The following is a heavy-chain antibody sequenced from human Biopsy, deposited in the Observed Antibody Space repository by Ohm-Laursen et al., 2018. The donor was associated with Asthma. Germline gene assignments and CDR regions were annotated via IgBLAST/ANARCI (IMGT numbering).Heavy chain of an antibody. Sequence: SLRLSCAASGFSFSHHSMNWVRQAPGKGLEWVSCISGNSQYIYFADSVKGRFTISRDNSRNTLHLQMNSLRAEDTAVYYCAKDVFPGWELRRGPDYWGQGTLVTVSS. CDR2: ISGNSQYI. J-gene: IGHJ4*02. CDR1: GFSFSHHS. D-gene: IGHD1-26*01. V-gene: IGHV3-21*01. CDR3: AKDVFPGWELRRGPDY.